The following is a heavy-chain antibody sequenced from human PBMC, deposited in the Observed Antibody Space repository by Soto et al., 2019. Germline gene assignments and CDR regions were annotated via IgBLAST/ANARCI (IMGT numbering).Heavy chain of an antibody. Sequence: GGSLRLSCAASGFTFSSYGMHWVRQAPGKGLEWVAVIWYDGSNKYYADSVKGRFTISRDNSKNTLYLQMNSLRAEDTAVYYCATARMHHDYGSGPGAFDIWGQGTMVTVSS. CDR2: IWYDGSNK. CDR1: GFTFSSYG. CDR3: ATARMHHDYGSGPGAFDI. V-gene: IGHV3-33*01. D-gene: IGHD4-17*01. J-gene: IGHJ3*02.